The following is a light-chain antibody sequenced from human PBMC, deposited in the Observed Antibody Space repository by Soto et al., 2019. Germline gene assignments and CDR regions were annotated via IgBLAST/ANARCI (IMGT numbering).Light chain of an antibody. CDR2: EVT. V-gene: IGLV2-14*01. CDR3: NSYTSSSTLDV. CDR1: HNDVGGYNY. J-gene: IGLJ1*01. Sequence: QSALTQPVSVSGSPGQSITISCTGTHNDVGGYNYVSWYQHHPGTAPKLIIYEVTNRPSGISNRFSGSKSGNTASLTISGLQAEDEANYYCNSYTSSSTLDVFGTGTKVTVL.